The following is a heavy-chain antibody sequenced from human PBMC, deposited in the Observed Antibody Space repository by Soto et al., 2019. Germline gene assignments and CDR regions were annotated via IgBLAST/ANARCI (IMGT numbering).Heavy chain of an antibody. CDR2: ISGSGAGT. CDR3: AISIGAAGIAMDY. Sequence: EVQLLESGGGLVQPGGSLRLSCAASGFTFSSYAMSWVRQAPGKGLEWVSAISGSGAGTYYADSVKGRFTISRDNSKITLYLQMNSLRAEDTAVYYCAISIGAAGIAMDYWGQGTLVTVSS. V-gene: IGHV3-23*01. D-gene: IGHD6-13*01. CDR1: GFTFSSYA. J-gene: IGHJ4*02.